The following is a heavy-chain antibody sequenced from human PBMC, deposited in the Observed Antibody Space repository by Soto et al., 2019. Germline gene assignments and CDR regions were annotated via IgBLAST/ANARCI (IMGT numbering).Heavy chain of an antibody. CDR3: ARGVSGSYSYYYGMDV. J-gene: IGHJ6*02. CDR2: ISAYNGNT. Sequence: ASVKVSCKASGYTFTSYGISWVRQAPGQGLEWMGWISAYNGNTNYAQKLQGRVTMTTDTSTSTAYMELRSPRSDDTAVYYCARGVSGSYSYYYGMDVWGQGTTVTVSS. V-gene: IGHV1-18*04. D-gene: IGHD3-10*01. CDR1: GYTFTSYG.